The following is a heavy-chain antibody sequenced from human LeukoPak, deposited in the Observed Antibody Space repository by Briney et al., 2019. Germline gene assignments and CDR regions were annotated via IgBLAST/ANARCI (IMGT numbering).Heavy chain of an antibody. V-gene: IGHV3-33*01. CDR3: ARDKSYDSSGSPFYY. Sequence: PGGSLRLSCAGSGFTFSSYGMHLVRQAPGKGLEWVAVIWYDGSNKYYADSVKGRFSISRDNSKNTLYLQMNSLRSEDTAVYYCARDKSYDSSGSPFYYWGQGTLVTVSS. CDR1: GFTFSSYG. J-gene: IGHJ4*02. D-gene: IGHD3-22*01. CDR2: IWYDGSNK.